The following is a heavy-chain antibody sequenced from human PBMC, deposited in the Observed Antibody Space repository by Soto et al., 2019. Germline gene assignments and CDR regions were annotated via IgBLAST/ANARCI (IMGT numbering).Heavy chain of an antibody. J-gene: IGHJ4*02. V-gene: IGHV3-23*01. CDR1: GFTFSRFA. CDR2: ISGSGGTT. CDR3: AKARVALTGFDS. D-gene: IGHD3-9*01. Sequence: EVQLLESGGGLVQPGGSLRLSCAASGFTFSRFAMSWVRQAPGKGLELVSGISGSGGTTNYADSVKGRFTISRDNSNNTLYVQMNGLRAEDTAVYYCAKARVALTGFDSWGQGTLVAVSS.